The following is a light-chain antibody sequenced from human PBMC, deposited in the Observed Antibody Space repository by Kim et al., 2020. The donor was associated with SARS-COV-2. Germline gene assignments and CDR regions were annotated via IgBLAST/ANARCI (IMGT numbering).Light chain of an antibody. V-gene: IGKV1-12*01. CDR1: QGISTW. Sequence: ASVGDRVTLTCRASQGISTWLAWYQQKPGKAPNFLIYTASSLQSGVPLRFSGSGSGTDFTLTISSLQPEDVATYFCQQANSFPVTFGGGTKVDIK. CDR3: QQANSFPVT. J-gene: IGKJ4*01. CDR2: TAS.